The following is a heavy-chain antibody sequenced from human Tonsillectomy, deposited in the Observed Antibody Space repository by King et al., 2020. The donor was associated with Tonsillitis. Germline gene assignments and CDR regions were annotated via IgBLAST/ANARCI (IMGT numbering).Heavy chain of an antibody. J-gene: IGHJ4*02. V-gene: IGHV4-61*02. CDR1: GGSISSETYY. Sequence: VQLQESGPGLVKPSQTLSLTCTVSGGSISSETYYWSWIRQPAGKGLEWIGRIHSIGATNYNPSLKSRVTMSVDTSKSQFSLNLSSVTAADTAVYYCARYYYGSANSKYYFDYWGQGTLVTVSS. D-gene: IGHD3-10*01. CDR3: ARYYYGSANSKYYFDY. CDR2: IHSIGAT.